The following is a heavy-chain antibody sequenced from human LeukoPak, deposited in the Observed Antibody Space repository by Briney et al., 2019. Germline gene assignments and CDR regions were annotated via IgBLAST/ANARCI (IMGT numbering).Heavy chain of an antibody. CDR2: IYPGDSDT. J-gene: IGHJ6*02. CDR3: ARSPVGTPRESYYGMDV. Sequence: GESLKISCKGSGYSFTSYWIGWVRPMPGKGLEWMGIIYPGDSDTRYRPSLQGQVTISADKSIRTAYLQWSSLKASDTAMYYCARSPVGTPRESYYGMDVWGQGTTVTVSS. D-gene: IGHD1-26*01. CDR1: GYSFTSYW. V-gene: IGHV5-51*01.